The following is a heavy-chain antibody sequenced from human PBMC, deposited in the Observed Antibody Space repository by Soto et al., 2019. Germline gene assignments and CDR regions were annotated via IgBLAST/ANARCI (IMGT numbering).Heavy chain of an antibody. J-gene: IGHJ6*02. CDR3: TTETQNYYGMDV. V-gene: IGHV3-15*01. Sequence: GGSLRLSCAASGFTFSNAWMSWVRQAPGKGLEWVGRIKSKTDGGTTDYAAPVKGRFTISRDDSKNTLYLQMNSLKTEDTAVYYCTTETQNYYGMDVWGQGTTVTVSS. CDR1: GFTFSNAW. CDR2: IKSKTDGGTT.